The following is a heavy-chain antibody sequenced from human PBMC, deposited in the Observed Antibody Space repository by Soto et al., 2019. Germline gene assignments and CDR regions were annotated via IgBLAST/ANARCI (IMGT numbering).Heavy chain of an antibody. V-gene: IGHV3-23*01. J-gene: IGHJ4*02. CDR2: ISGSGGST. D-gene: IGHD3-10*01. CDR3: AKAEMWFGESVSSVH. CDR1: GITFSSYA. Sequence: EVQLLESGGGLVQPGGSLRLSCAASGITFSSYAMSWVRQAPGKGLEWVSTISGSGGSTHYADSVKGRFTISRDNSKNTLYVQMNSLRAEDTAVYYCAKAEMWFGESVSSVHWGLGTLVTVSS.